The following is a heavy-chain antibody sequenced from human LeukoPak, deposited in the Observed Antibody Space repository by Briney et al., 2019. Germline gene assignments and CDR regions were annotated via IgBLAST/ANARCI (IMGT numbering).Heavy chain of an antibody. CDR2: ISGGGSST. CDR3: AKESGQLDV. D-gene: IGHD3-3*01. CDR1: GCSFAREG. Sequence: GPLRLSCAAAGCSFAREGRSWGRQAPGQRLEWVSVISGGGSSTYYADFVKGRFTISRDNSKNTLYLQMNSLRGEDTAVYYCAKESGQLDVWGKGTTVTVSS. J-gene: IGHJ6*04. V-gene: IGHV3-23*01.